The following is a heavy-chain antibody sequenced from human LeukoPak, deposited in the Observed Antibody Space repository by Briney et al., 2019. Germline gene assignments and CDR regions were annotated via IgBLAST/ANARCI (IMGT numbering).Heavy chain of an antibody. CDR2: INEDGSST. CDR1: GFTFSRYW. V-gene: IGHV3-74*01. CDR3: ASGSGLWSPDY. Sequence: PGGSLRLSCAASGFTFSRYWMHWVRQARGKGLVWVSRINEDGSSTSYADSVKGRFTISRDNAKNRLYVQMNSLRAEDTAVYYCASGSGLWSPDYWGQGTLVTVSS. D-gene: IGHD5-18*01. J-gene: IGHJ4*02.